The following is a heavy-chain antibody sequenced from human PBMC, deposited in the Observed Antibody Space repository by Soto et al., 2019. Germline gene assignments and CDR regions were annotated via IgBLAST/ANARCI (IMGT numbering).Heavy chain of an antibody. J-gene: IGHJ4*02. CDR2: ISGSGDRT. CDR3: AKGVTTSSTFDY. D-gene: IGHD2-2*01. CDR1: GFTFSSHD. Sequence: GGSLRLSCAASGFTFSSHDMSWVRQAPGKGLEWVSAISGSGDRTCYADSVKGRFTISRDNSMNTLYLQMNSLRAEDTAIYYCAKGVTTSSTFDYWGQGALVTVSS. V-gene: IGHV3-23*01.